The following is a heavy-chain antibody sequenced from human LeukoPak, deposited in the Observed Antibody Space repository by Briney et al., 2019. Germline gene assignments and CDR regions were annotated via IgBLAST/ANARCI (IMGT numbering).Heavy chain of an antibody. CDR3: ARHLTRHRAGGYGDYAREDRVGDY. J-gene: IGHJ4*02. Sequence: SETLSLTCAVYGGSFSGYYWSWIRQPPGKGLEWIGEINHSGSTNYNPSLKSRVTISVDTSKNQFSLKLSSVTAADAAVYYCARHLTRHRAGGYGDYAREDRVGDYWGQGTLVTVSS. D-gene: IGHD4-17*01. CDR2: INHSGST. CDR1: GGSFSGYY. V-gene: IGHV4-34*01.